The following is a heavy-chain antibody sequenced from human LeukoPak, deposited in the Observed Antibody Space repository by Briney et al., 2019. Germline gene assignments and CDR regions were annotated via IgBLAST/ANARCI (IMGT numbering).Heavy chain of an antibody. CDR1: GGSISSYY. D-gene: IGHD3-16*02. CDR2: INHSGST. Sequence: SETLSLTCTVSGGSISSYYWSWIRQPPGKGLEWIGEINHSGSTNYNPSLKSRVTISVDTSKNQFSLKLSSVTAADTAVYYCARLYDYVWGSYRYTHRFDYWGQGTLVTVSS. CDR3: ARLYDYVWGSYRYTHRFDY. V-gene: IGHV4-34*01. J-gene: IGHJ4*02.